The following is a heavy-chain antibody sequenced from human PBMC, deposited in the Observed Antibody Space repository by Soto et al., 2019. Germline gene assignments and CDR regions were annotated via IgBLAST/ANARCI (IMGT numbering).Heavy chain of an antibody. CDR3: AHSNRRPSCRCGNCYSCHC. Sequence: QITLKESGPTLVRPTQALTLTCSFSGFSLSSDGVGVAWIRQPPGRTLEWLALLFWDGDKRYSPSLKSRLTITNDTSKNQVVLTITDMDPGDTATYYCAHSNRRPSCRCGNCYSCHCWGQGILVTVSS. J-gene: IGHJ4*02. D-gene: IGHD2-15*01. CDR1: GFSLSSDGVG. V-gene: IGHV2-5*02. CDR2: LFWDGDK.